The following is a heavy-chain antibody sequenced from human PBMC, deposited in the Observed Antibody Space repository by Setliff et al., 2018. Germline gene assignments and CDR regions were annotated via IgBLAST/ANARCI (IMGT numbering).Heavy chain of an antibody. CDR2: INQSGST. J-gene: IGHJ6*02. Sequence: PSETLSLTCGGYGGSLSDYYWSWIRQPPGKGLEWIGEINQSGSTTYNPSLRGRVTISMDTSKNQFSLKLTSVTAADTAVYYCARDRQYCTSLSCLNSYFYYYAMDFWVPETLLVTVSS. CDR3: ARDRQYCTSLSCLNSYFYYYAMDF. CDR1: GGSLSDYY. V-gene: IGHV4-34*01. D-gene: IGHD2-8*01.